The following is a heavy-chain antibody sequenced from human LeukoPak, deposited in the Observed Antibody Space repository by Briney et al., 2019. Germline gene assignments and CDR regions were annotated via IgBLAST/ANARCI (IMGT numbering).Heavy chain of an antibody. CDR2: INHSGST. CDR3: ARHEYSGSYYGLSWFDP. CDR1: GGSFSGYY. J-gene: IGHJ5*02. D-gene: IGHD1-26*01. Sequence: PSETLSLTCAVYGGSFSGYYWSRIRQPPGKGLEWIGEINHSGSTNYNPSLKSRVTISVDTSKNQLSLKLSSLTAADTAVYYCARHEYSGSYYGLSWFDPWGQGTLVTVSS. V-gene: IGHV4-34*01.